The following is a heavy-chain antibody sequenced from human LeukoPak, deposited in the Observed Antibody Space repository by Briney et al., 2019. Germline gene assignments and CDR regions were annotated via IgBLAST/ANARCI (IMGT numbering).Heavy chain of an antibody. J-gene: IGHJ4*02. CDR2: ISGSGGST. V-gene: IGHV3-23*01. D-gene: IGHD3-22*01. CDR1: GFTFSSYA. CDR3: AKTYYYDSSGYYLPLDY. Sequence: GGSLRLSCAASGFTFSSYAMSWVRQAPGKGLEWVSAISGSGGSTYYADSVKGRFTISRDNSKNTLYLQMNSLRAEDTAVYYCAKTYYYDSSGYYLPLDYWGQGTLVTVSS.